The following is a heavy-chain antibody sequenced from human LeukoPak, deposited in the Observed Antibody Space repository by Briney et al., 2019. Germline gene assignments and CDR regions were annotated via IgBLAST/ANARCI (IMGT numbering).Heavy chain of an antibody. CDR1: GDSVSSTSAA. D-gene: IGHD6-13*01. CDR3: ARYTSSWFFDS. J-gene: IGHJ4*02. V-gene: IGHV6-1*01. CDR2: TYYRAKWYS. Sequence: QTLSLTFAISGDSVSSTSAAWNWIRQSPSRGLEWLGRTYYRAKWYSDYAVSGRGRITVKPDTSQNQFSMQQNYVTAQDTVVIYCARYTSSWFFDSWGLGTLVTVSS.